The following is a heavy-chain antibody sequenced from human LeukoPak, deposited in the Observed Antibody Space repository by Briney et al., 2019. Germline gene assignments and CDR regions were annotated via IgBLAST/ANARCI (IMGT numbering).Heavy chain of an antibody. Sequence: ASVKVSCKASGYTFTSYGISWVRQAPGQGLEWMGWISAYNGNTNYAQKLQGRVTMTTDTSTSTAYMELRSLRSDDTAVYYCASYDSSGYYSDYWGQGTLVTVSS. CDR3: ASYDSSGYYSDY. J-gene: IGHJ4*02. CDR1: GYTFTSYG. V-gene: IGHV1-18*01. D-gene: IGHD3-22*01. CDR2: ISAYNGNT.